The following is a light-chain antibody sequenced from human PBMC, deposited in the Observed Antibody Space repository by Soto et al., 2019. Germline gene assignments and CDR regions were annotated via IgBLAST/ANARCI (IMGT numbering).Light chain of an antibody. CDR1: SSNIGSNT. CDR2: SNN. Sequence: SVLTQPPSASGTPGQTDTISCSGSSSNIGSNTVNWYQQLPGTAPKLLIYSNNQRPTGVPDRFSGSKSGTSASLAISGLQSEDEADYYCAAWDDSLNGLYVFGTGSKVTVL. V-gene: IGLV1-44*01. J-gene: IGLJ1*01. CDR3: AAWDDSLNGLYV.